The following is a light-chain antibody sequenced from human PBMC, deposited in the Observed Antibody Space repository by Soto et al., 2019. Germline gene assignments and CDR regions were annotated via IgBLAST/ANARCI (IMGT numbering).Light chain of an antibody. CDR1: GGDVGGYNY. CDR2: DVN. J-gene: IGLJ1*01. CDR3: SSYAGFNNYV. V-gene: IGLV2-8*01. Sequence: QSALTQPPSASGSPGQSVTISCTGTGGDVGGYNYVSWYQQHPGKVPRLIIYDVNKRPSGVPDRFSGSKSDNTASLTVSGLQAEDGADYYCSSYAGFNNYVFGTGTKLTVL.